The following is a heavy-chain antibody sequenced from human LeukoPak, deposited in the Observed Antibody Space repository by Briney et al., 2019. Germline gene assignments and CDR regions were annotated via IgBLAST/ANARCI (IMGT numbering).Heavy chain of an antibody. V-gene: IGHV3-72*01. Sequence: GGSLRLSCAASGFTFSDHYMDWVRQAPGKGLEWVGRIRKKVNSYTTEYAASVKGRFTISRDDSKNSLYLQMNSLKTEDSAVYYCARVNDGEYNFDCWGQGTLVTVSS. CDR3: ARVNDGEYNFDC. J-gene: IGHJ4*02. D-gene: IGHD1-1*01. CDR2: IRKKVNSYTT. CDR1: GFTFSDHY.